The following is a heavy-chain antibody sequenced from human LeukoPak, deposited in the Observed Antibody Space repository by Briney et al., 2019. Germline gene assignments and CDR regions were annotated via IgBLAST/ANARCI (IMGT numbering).Heavy chain of an antibody. D-gene: IGHD3-3*01. J-gene: IGHJ6*03. CDR1: GFTFSSYA. CDR2: ISYDGSNK. CDR3: AKVGWEWPSYYYYMDV. Sequence: GGSLRLSCAASGFTFSSYAMHWVRQAPGKGLEWVAVISYDGSNKYYADSVKGRFTISRDNSKNTLYLQMNSLRAEDTAVYYCAKVGWEWPSYYYYMDVWGKGTTVTVSS. V-gene: IGHV3-30*04.